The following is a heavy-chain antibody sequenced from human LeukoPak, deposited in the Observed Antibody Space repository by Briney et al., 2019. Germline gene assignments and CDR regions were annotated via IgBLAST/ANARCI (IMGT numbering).Heavy chain of an antibody. CDR3: AKVYGSGSYLSEDYFDY. V-gene: IGHV3-23*01. D-gene: IGHD3-10*01. J-gene: IGHJ4*02. CDR1: GFTFYNYA. Sequence: GGSLRLSCAASGFTFYNYAMSWVRQAPGKGLEWVSVISGSVGSTYYADSGKGRFTISRDNSKNTLYLQMNSLRAEDTAVYVCAKVYGSGSYLSEDYFDYWGQGTLVTVSS. CDR2: ISGSVGST.